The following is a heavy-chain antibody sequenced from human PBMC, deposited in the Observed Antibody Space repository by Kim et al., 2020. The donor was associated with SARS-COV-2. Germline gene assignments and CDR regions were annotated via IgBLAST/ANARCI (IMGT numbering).Heavy chain of an antibody. J-gene: IGHJ4*02. Sequence: YNPSLKSRVTISVDTSKNQFALKLSSVTAADTAVYYCARDRGTSSGFDYWGQGTLVTVSS. D-gene: IGHD6-19*01. V-gene: IGHV4-39*06. CDR3: ARDRGTSSGFDY.